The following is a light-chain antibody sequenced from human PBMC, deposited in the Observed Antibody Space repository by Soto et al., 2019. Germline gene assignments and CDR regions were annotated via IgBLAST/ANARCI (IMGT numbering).Light chain of an antibody. Sequence: DIQMTQSPSSLSASVGDRVTITCRASQGIRNDLSWYQQKPGEAPKRLVYVASSLDGGVPARFSGSGSGTEFTLTISCLQSEDFATYYCQQYYSYPRTFGQGTRLE. CDR2: VAS. J-gene: IGKJ5*01. CDR1: QGIRND. V-gene: IGKV1-17*01. CDR3: QQYYSYPRT.